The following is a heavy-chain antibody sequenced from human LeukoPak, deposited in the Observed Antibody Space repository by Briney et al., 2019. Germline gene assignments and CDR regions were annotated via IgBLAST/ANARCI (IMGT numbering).Heavy chain of an antibody. CDR2: ISSSGSTI. Sequence: GGSLRLSCAASGSTFSSYEMNWVRQAPGKGLEWVSYISSSGSTIYYADSVKGRFTISRDNAKNSLCLQMSSLRAEDTAVYYCARDRLTSGSYFFDYWGQGTLVTVSS. J-gene: IGHJ4*02. V-gene: IGHV3-48*03. CDR1: GSTFSSYE. CDR3: ARDRLTSGSYFFDY. D-gene: IGHD1-26*01.